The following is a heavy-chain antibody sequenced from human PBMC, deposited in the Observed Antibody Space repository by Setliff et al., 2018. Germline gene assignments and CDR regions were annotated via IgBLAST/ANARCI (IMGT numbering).Heavy chain of an antibody. D-gene: IGHD1-1*01. V-gene: IGHV4-39*01. CDR2: IHYRGTT. J-gene: IGHJ4*02. Sequence: PSETLSLTCTVSGASISSGTYYWAWIRQPPGKGLEWIGRIHYRGTTYSNASLASRLTIYVDTAKNQFSLKLTSVTAADTAVYYCARTGTYRYFDYWGQGTRVTVSS. CDR3: ARTGTYRYFDY. CDR1: GASISSGTYY.